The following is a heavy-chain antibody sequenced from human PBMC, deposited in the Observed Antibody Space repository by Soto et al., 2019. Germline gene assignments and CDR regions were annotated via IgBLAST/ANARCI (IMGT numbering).Heavy chain of an antibody. CDR3: TRAPSYGAFDI. CDR1: GYTFTSYY. CDR2: INPSGGST. J-gene: IGHJ3*02. Sequence: QVQLVQSGAEAKKPGASVKVSCKASGYTFTSYYIHWVRQAPGQGLEWMGIINPSGGSTTYAQKFQGRVTMTRDTSTSTVYMELSSLRSKDTAVYYCTRAPSYGAFDIWGQGTMVTVSS. D-gene: IGHD4-17*01. V-gene: IGHV1-46*03.